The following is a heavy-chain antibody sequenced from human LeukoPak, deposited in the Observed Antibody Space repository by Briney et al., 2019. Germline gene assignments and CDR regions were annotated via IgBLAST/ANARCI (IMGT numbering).Heavy chain of an antibody. CDR2: IYYSGST. CDR1: GGSISSSSYY. D-gene: IGHD3-22*01. CDR3: ATVVITPYYFDY. V-gene: IGHV4-39*01. Sequence: KPSETLSLTCTVSGGSISSSSYYWGWIRQPPGKGLEWIGSIYYSGSTYYNPSLKSRVTISVDTSKNQFSLKLSSVTAADTAVYYCATVVITPYYFDYWGQGTLVTVSS. J-gene: IGHJ4*02.